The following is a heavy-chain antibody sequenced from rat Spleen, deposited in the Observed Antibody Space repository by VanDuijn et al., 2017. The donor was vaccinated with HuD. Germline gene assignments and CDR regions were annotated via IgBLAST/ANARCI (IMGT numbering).Heavy chain of an antibody. CDR3: TTALGAPFAY. D-gene: IGHD5-1*01. V-gene: IGHV5-7*01. CDR2: ISYDGSST. CDR1: GFTFSDYN. Sequence: EVQLVESGGGLVQPGRSLKLSCAASGFTFSDYNMAWVRQAPKKGLEWVATISYDGSSTYYRDSVKGRFTISRDNAKSSLYLQMDSLRSEDTATYYCTTALGAPFAYWGQGTLVTVSS. J-gene: IGHJ3*01.